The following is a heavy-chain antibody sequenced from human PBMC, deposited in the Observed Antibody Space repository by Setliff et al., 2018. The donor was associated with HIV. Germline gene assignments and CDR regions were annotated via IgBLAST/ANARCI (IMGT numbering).Heavy chain of an antibody. D-gene: IGHD2-15*01. J-gene: IGHJ4*02. V-gene: IGHV4-31*03. CDR2: IYHTGRT. CDR1: GDSISSGDHY. CDR3: ARSVFYGVAATHFDF. Sequence: ASETLSLTCTVSGDSISSGDHYWTWIRQHPGEGLEWIGYIYHTGRTYYNPSVNSRIIMSVDTSKNQFSLNLTSVTAADTAVYYCARSVFYGVAATHFDFWGPGALVTVSS.